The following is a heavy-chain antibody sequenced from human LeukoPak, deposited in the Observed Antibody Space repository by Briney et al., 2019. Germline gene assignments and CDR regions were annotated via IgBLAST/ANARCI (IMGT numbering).Heavy chain of an antibody. CDR2: INTYNGNT. CDR1: GYTFTSYG. Sequence: ASVKVSCKASGYTFTSYGISWVRQAPGQGLEWMGWINTYNGNTNYAQKLQGRVTMTADTSTSTAYIELRSLRFDDTAVYYCARDRSDSRDYVLLDNWGQGTLVTVSS. J-gene: IGHJ4*02. CDR3: ARDRSDSRDYVLLDN. D-gene: IGHD4-17*01. V-gene: IGHV1-18*01.